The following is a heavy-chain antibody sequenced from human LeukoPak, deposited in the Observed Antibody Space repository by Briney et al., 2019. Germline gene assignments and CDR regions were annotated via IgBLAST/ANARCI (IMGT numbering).Heavy chain of an antibody. J-gene: IGHJ4*02. CDR2: ISYDGSNK. CDR3: SKDSVADSFDY. D-gene: IGHD6-19*01. CDR1: GFTFSGYG. Sequence: PGGSLRLSCAASGFTFSGYGMHWVRQAPGKGLEWVAVISYDGSNKYYADSVKGRFTISRDNAKKTLYLQMNSLRAEDTAVYYCSKDSVADSFDYWGQGTLVTVSS. V-gene: IGHV3-30*18.